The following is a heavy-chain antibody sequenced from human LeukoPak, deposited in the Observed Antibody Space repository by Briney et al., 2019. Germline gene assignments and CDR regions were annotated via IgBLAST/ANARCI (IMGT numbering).Heavy chain of an antibody. CDR1: GYTLTELS. V-gene: IGHV1-24*01. Sequence: GASVKVSCKVSGYTLTELSMHWARQAPGKGLEWMGGFDPEDGETIYAQKFQGRVTMTEDTSTDTAYMELSSLRSEDTAVYYCATGYCTKGVCYNLDYWGQGTLVTVSS. J-gene: IGHJ4*02. CDR3: ATGYCTKGVCYNLDY. D-gene: IGHD2-8*01. CDR2: FDPEDGET.